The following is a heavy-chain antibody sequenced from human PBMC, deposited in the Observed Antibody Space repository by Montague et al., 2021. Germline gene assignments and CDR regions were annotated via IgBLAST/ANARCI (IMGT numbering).Heavy chain of an antibody. CDR2: IKQDGSEK. J-gene: IGHJ4*02. Sequence: SLRLSCAASGFTFSNYWMSWVRLAPGKGLEWVANIKQDGSEKHYVDSVKGRFTIPRDNAKNSLYLQMNSLRAEDTAVYFCARDQGQGYCGGDCYVGLDYWGQGTLVTVSS. CDR3: ARDQGQGYCGGDCYVGLDY. V-gene: IGHV3-7*01. CDR1: GFTFSNYW. D-gene: IGHD2-21*01.